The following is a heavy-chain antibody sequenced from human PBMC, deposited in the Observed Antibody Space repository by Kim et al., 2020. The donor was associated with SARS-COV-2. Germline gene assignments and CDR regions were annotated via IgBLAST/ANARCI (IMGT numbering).Heavy chain of an antibody. CDR3: ARDLKRGDYDFYGMDV. D-gene: IGHD3-3*01. Sequence: SVKGRFTTSGDNAKNMLYLQMSSLRAEDTAVYYCARDLKRGDYDFYGMDVWGQGTTVTVSS. V-gene: IGHV3-74*01. J-gene: IGHJ6*02.